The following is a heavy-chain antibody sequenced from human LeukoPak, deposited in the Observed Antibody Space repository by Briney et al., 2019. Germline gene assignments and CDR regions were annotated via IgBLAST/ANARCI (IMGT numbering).Heavy chain of an antibody. D-gene: IGHD3-3*01. CDR2: VHLDGRT. V-gene: IGHV4-4*02. CDR3: AREGGFYRPLDY. J-gene: IGHJ4*02. Sequence: SETLSLTCDVSGGSVTSTNWWTWVRQPPGKGLAWIGEVHLDGRTNYNPSLKSRLIMSVDLPENHLSLQLTTGTAADTAVYYCAREGGFYRPLDYSGQGTLVTVSS. CDR1: GGSVTSTNW.